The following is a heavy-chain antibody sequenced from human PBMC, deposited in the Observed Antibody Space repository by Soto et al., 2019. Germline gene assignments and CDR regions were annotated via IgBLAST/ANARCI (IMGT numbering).Heavy chain of an antibody. D-gene: IGHD3-9*01. J-gene: IGHJ5*02. CDR1: GGCISSGGYY. Sequence: PSETLSLTCTVSGGCISSGGYYWSWIRQHPGKGLEWIGYIYYSGSTYYNPSLKSRVTISVDTSKNQFSLKLSSVTAADTAVYYCARDQVLRYFDWNWFDPWGQGTLVTVSS. V-gene: IGHV4-31*03. CDR3: ARDQVLRYFDWNWFDP. CDR2: IYYSGST.